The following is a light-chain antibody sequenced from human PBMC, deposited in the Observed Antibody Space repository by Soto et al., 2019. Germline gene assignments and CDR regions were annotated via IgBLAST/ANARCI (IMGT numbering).Light chain of an antibody. CDR3: QQYGSSRLFT. J-gene: IGKJ3*01. CDR2: GTS. Sequence: EIVLTQSPGTLSLSPGERATLSCRASQSVSSSYLAWYQHKPGQAPRLLIFGTSSRATGIPARFSGSGSGTDFPLTINGLEPDDFALYYCQQYGSSRLFTFGPGTQVDIK. V-gene: IGKV3-20*01. CDR1: QSVSSSY.